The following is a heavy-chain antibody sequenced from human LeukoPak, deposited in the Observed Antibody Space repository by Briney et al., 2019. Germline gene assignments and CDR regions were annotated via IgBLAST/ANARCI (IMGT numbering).Heavy chain of an antibody. D-gene: IGHD3-10*01. CDR1: GFTFSSYS. J-gene: IGHJ4*02. Sequence: GGSLRLSCAASGFTFSSYSMNWVRQAPGKGLEWVSSISSSSSYIYYADSVKGRFTISRDNAKNSLYLQMNSLRAEDTAVYYCARDFDYYGSGVTFDYWGQGTLVTVSS. CDR3: ARDFDYYGSGVTFDY. V-gene: IGHV3-21*01. CDR2: ISSSSSYI.